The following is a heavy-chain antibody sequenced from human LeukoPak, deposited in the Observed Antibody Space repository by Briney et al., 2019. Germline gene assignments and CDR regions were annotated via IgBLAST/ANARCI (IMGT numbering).Heavy chain of an antibody. CDR1: GDSVSSNSAA. CDR3: ARGKWKLLSHYWCFDL. CDR2: TYYRSKWYN. Sequence: SQTLSLTCAISGDSVSSNSAAWNWIRQSPSRGLEWLGRTYYRSKWYNDYAVSVKSRITINPDTSKNQFSLQPNSVTPEDTAVYYCARGKWKLLSHYWCFDLWGRGTLVTVSS. D-gene: IGHD2/OR15-2a*01. V-gene: IGHV6-1*01. J-gene: IGHJ2*01.